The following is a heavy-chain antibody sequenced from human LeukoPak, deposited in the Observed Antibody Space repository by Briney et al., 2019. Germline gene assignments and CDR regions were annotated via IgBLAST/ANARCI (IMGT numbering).Heavy chain of an antibody. J-gene: IGHJ4*02. CDR3: AKGIAAAGTSPFDY. CDR2: ISGSGGST. Sequence: GGSLRLSCAASGFTFSSYAMSWVRQAPGKGLEWVSAISGSGGSTYYADSVKGRFTISRDNPKNTLYLQMNSLRAEDTAVYYCAKGIAAAGTSPFDYWGQGTLVTVSS. CDR1: GFTFSSYA. V-gene: IGHV3-23*01. D-gene: IGHD6-13*01.